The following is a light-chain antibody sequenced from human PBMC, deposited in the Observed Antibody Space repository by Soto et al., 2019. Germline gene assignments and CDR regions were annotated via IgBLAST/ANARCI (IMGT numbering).Light chain of an antibody. CDR2: GAS. CDR3: QQCGGSLYT. J-gene: IGKJ2*01. Sequence: EIVLTQSPGTLSLSPGERVTLSCRASQSVSSSYLAWYQQKPGQAPRLLIYGASRRATGVPDRFSGSGSGTDFALTISTLEPEDFAVYYCQQCGGSLYTFGQGTKLEIK. CDR1: QSVSSSY. V-gene: IGKV3-20*01.